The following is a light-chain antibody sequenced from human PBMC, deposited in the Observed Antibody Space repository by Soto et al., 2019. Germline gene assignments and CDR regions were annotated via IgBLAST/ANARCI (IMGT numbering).Light chain of an antibody. Sequence: QSVLTQAPSASGTPGQTVTISCSGSSXNIASEFVYWYQQFPGTAPKLLIQWNVRRPSGVPYRLSVSKSGTSASLVINWLRSEDEDDYYWAAWDNSLSGVVFGGGTKVTVL. J-gene: IGLJ2*01. CDR3: AAWDNSLSGVV. CDR2: WNV. V-gene: IGLV1-47*01. CDR1: SXNIASEF.